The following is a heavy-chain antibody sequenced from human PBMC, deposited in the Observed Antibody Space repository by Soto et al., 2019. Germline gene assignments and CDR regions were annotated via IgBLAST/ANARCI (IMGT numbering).Heavy chain of an antibody. CDR1: GGTFSSYT. CDR3: ARASRYYGSVSNGMDV. V-gene: IGHV1-69*02. Sequence: QVQLVQSGAEVKKPGSSVKVSCKASGGTFSSYTISWVRQAPGQGLEWMGRIIPILGIANYAQKFQGRVTITADKSTSPAYMELSSLRSEDTAVYYCARASRYYGSVSNGMDVWGQGTTVTVSS. D-gene: IGHD3-10*01. CDR2: IIPILGIA. J-gene: IGHJ6*02.